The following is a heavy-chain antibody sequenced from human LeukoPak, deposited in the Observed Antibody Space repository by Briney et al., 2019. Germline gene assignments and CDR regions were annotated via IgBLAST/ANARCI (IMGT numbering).Heavy chain of an antibody. J-gene: IGHJ3*02. CDR2: ISGSGGST. D-gene: IGHD3-10*01. CDR1: GFTFSSYA. Sequence: GGSLRLSCAASGFTFSSYAMSWVRQAPVKELEWVSAISGSGGSTYYADSVKGRFTISRDNSKNTLYLQMNSLRAEDTAVYYCAEGRDMVRGDDDDFDIWGQGAMVTVSS. V-gene: IGHV3-23*01. CDR3: AEGRDMVRGDDDDFDI.